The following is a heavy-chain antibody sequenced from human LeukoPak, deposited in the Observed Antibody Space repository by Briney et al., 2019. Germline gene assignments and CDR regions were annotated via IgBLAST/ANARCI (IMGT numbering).Heavy chain of an antibody. CDR3: ARVGTMVRGVIQKWELPSYYFDY. CDR2: IYYSGST. V-gene: IGHV4-30-4*01. J-gene: IGHJ4*02. D-gene: IGHD3-10*01. CDR1: GGSISSGDYY. Sequence: SETLSLTCTVSGGSISSGDYYWSWIRQPPGKGLEWIGYIYYSGSTYYNPSLKSRVTISVDTSKNQFSLKLSSVTAADTAVYYCARVGTMVRGVIQKWELPSYYFDYWGQGTLVTVSS.